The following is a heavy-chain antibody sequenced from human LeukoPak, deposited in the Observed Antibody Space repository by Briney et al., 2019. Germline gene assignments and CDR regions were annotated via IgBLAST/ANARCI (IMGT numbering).Heavy chain of an antibody. Sequence: SETLSLTCAVYGGCFSGYYWSWIRQPPGKGLEWIGEINHSGSTNYNPSLKSRVTISVDTSKNQFSLKLSSVTAADTAVYYCARGGRKNNWFDPWGQGTLVTVSS. CDR1: GGCFSGYY. CDR2: INHSGST. V-gene: IGHV4-34*01. J-gene: IGHJ5*02. CDR3: ARGGRKNNWFDP.